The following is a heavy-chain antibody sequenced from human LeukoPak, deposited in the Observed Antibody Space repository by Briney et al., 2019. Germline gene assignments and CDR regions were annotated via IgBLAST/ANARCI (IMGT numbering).Heavy chain of an antibody. CDR1: GYTFTGYY. J-gene: IGHJ6*02. CDR3: ARDLRRLLLPEYYYYGMDV. CDR2: INPNSGGT. D-gene: IGHD3-22*01. V-gene: IGHV1-2*04. Sequence: ASVKVSCKASGYTFTGYYMHWVRQAPGQGLEWMGWINPNSGGTNYAQKFQGWVTMTRDTSISTAYMELSRLRSDDTAVYYCARDLRRLLLPEYYYYGMDVWGQGTTVTVSS.